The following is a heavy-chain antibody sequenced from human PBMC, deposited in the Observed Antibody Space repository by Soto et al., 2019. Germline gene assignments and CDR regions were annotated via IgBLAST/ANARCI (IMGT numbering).Heavy chain of an antibody. Sequence: PSQTLSLTCAISGDSVSRNNAAWNWIRQSPSRGLEWLGRTYYNSKWYSDYALSVKSRIIINPDTSKNQFSLQLNSVTLDDTAVYYCVRSNDDWFDPWGQGTLV. J-gene: IGHJ5*02. V-gene: IGHV6-1*01. D-gene: IGHD2-8*01. CDR3: VRSNDDWFDP. CDR1: GDSVSRNNAA. CDR2: TYYNSKWYS.